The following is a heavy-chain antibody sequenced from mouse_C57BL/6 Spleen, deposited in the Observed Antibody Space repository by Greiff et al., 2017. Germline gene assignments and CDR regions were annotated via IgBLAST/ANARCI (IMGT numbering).Heavy chain of an antibody. CDR2: IHPSDSDT. CDR3: AIYGYYVPRGWCAY. V-gene: IGHV1-74*01. D-gene: IGHD1-1*02. CDR1: GYTFTSYW. Sequence: QVQLQQPGAELVKPGASVKVSCKASGYTFTSYWMHWVKQRPGQGLEWIGRIHPSDSDTNYNQKFKGKATLTVDKSSSTAYMQRSSLTSEDSAVYYIAIYGYYVPRGWCAYWGQGTLVTVSA. J-gene: IGHJ3*01.